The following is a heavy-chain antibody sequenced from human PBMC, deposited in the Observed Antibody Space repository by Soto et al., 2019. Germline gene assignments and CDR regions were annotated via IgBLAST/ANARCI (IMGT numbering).Heavy chain of an antibody. V-gene: IGHV1-45*02. Sequence: GASVKVSCKAFGYTFTFRYLHWVRQAPGQALEWMGWITPFKSDTNYAQKFQGRVTITRDRSVSTAYMELSNLRSDDTAMYYCARSPFAGSDAFDIWGQGTMVTVSS. D-gene: IGHD1-1*01. CDR1: GYTFTFRY. J-gene: IGHJ3*02. CDR3: ARSPFAGSDAFDI. CDR2: ITPFKSDT.